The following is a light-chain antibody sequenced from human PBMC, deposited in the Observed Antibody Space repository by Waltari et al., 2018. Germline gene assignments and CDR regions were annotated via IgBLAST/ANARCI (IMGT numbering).Light chain of an antibody. CDR2: GKS. V-gene: IGLV3-19*01. CDR1: SLRTYY. J-gene: IGLJ2*01. CDR3: ASRDSSGNHAV. Sequence: SSELTQDPAVSVALGQAVRITCQGDSLRTYYASWYQQKPGQAHVLVIYGKSNRPSGLPDRFSGSSSGNTASLTISGAQAEDEADYYCASRDSSGNHAVFGGGTKLTVL.